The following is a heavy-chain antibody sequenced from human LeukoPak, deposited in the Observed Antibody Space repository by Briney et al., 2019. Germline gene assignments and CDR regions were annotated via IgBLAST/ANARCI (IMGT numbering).Heavy chain of an antibody. D-gene: IGHD3-3*01. CDR2: IYYSGST. CDR1: DGSISSYY. CDR3: ARGDFGVGVPSDY. V-gene: IGHV4-59*12. J-gene: IGHJ4*02. Sequence: SETLSLTCSVSDGSISSYYWSWIRQPPGKGLEWIGYIYYSGSTNYNPSLKSRVTMSVDTSRNQFSLKLSSVTAADTAVYFCARGDFGVGVPSDYWGQGTLVTVSS.